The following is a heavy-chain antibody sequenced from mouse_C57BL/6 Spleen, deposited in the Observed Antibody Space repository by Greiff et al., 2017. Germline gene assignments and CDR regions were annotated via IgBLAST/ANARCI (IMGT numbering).Heavy chain of an antibody. CDR1: GYTFTDYY. D-gene: IGHD1-1*01. Sequence: QVQLKESGAELVRPGASGKLSCKASGYTFTDYYINWVKQRPGQGLEWIARIYPGSGNTYYNEKFKGKATLTAEKSSSTAYMQLSSLTSEDSAVYFCAYYGSSYWYFDVWGTGTTVTVSS. CDR3: AYYGSSYWYFDV. CDR2: IYPGSGNT. J-gene: IGHJ1*03. V-gene: IGHV1-76*01.